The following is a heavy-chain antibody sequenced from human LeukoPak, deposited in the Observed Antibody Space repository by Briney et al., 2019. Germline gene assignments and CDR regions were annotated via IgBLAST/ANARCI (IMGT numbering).Heavy chain of an antibody. CDR3: ARGPNYYDILTGRENLYNWFDP. CDR1: GYTFTSYG. D-gene: IGHD3-9*01. J-gene: IGHJ5*02. CDR2: ISAYNGDT. Sequence: GASVKVSCKASGYTFTSYGISWVRQAPGQGLEWMGWISAYNGDTDYAQKLQGRVTMTTDTSTSTAYMELRSLRSDDTAVYYCARGPNYYDILTGRENLYNWFDPWGQGTLVTVSS. V-gene: IGHV1-18*01.